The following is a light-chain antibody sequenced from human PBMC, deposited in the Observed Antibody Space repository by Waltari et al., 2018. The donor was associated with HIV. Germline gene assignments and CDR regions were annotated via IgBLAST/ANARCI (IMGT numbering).Light chain of an antibody. CDR2: NGS. J-gene: IGLJ1*01. Sequence: SYVLTQPPSVSVAPGQTARITCGGHKIGSKSVHWYQQKAVQAPVLVVYNGSDRPSGIPERFSGSRSGNTATLTISRVEAGDEADYYCHVWDRSSDHHVFGTGTKVTVL. V-gene: IGLV3-21*02. CDR3: HVWDRSSDHHV. CDR1: KIGSKS.